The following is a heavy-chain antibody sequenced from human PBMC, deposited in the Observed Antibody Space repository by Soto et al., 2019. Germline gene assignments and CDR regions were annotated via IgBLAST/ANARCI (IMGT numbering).Heavy chain of an antibody. D-gene: IGHD3-22*01. Sequence: QVQLVQSGADVKKPGSSVKVSCKASGGTFSRNSISWVRQAPGQGLEWMGGIIPIFGSPNYAQKFQGRPTISRDETTSTAYMELSSLRSDDTAVYYCARPIQFYFDTSAQSAWFDPWGQGTLVTVSS. CDR3: ARPIQFYFDTSAQSAWFDP. CDR2: IIPIFGSP. J-gene: IGHJ5*02. V-gene: IGHV1-69*05. CDR1: GGTFSRNS.